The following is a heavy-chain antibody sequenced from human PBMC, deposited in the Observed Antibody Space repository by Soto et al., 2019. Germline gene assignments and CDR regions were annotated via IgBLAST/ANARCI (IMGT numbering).Heavy chain of an antibody. D-gene: IGHD3-22*01. Sequence: ASVKVSCKASGYTFTSYAMHWVRQAPGQRLEWMGWINAGNGSTKYSQKFQGRVTITRDTSASTAYMELSSLRSEDTAVYYCAREVVVTSCMDVWGQGTTVTVSS. CDR2: INAGNGST. CDR3: AREVVVTSCMDV. CDR1: GYTFTSYA. J-gene: IGHJ6*02. V-gene: IGHV1-3*01.